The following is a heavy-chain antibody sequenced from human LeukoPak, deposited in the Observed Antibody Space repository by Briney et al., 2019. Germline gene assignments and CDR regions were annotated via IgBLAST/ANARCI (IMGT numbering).Heavy chain of an antibody. V-gene: IGHV4-59*01. J-gene: IGHJ5*02. CDR1: GGSISSYY. CDR3: ARVLVTMVRGVGAWFDP. D-gene: IGHD3-10*01. CDR2: IYYSGST. Sequence: SETLSLTCTVSGGSISSYYWSWIRQPPREGLEWIGYIYYSGSTNYNPSLKSRVTISVDTSKNQFSLKLSSVTAADTAVYYCARVLVTMVRGVGAWFDPWGQGTLVTVSS.